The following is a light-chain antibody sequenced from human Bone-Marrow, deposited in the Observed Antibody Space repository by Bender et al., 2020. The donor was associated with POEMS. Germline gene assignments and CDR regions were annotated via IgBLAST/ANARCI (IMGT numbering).Light chain of an antibody. J-gene: IGLJ3*02. V-gene: IGLV1-36*01. CDR3: STWDDSLSSWV. CDR1: SSNIGNHG. Sequence: QSVVTQPPSLSEAPRQRVTIPCSGSSSNIGNHGVNWYQQLPGEAPKLLIYYDDLLTPGVSDRFPASKSGASASPAISELQSEDEALYYCSTWDDSLSSWVFGGGTKMTVL. CDR2: YDD.